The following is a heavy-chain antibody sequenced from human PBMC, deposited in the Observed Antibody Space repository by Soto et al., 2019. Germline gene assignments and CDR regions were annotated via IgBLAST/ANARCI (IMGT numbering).Heavy chain of an antibody. CDR2: FNPTGDTA. D-gene: IGHD5-18*01. CDR3: ARGGRIVDTGIGYYYYHAMDV. J-gene: IGHJ6*02. V-gene: IGHV1-46*01. Sequence: ASVKVSCKASGYTFTSYYIHWVRQAPGQGLEWMGIFNPTGDTASYAQKLQGRVTMTRDTSTGTAYMELGSLRSEDAAVYYCARGGRIVDTGIGYYYYHAMDVWGQGTTVTVSS. CDR1: GYTFTSYY.